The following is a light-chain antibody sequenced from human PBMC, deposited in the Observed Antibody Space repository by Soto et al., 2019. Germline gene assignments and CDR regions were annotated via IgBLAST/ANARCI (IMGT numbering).Light chain of an antibody. Sequence: EIVMTQSPATLSVSPGERATLSCRASHSVSTRLAWYQQKPGQAPRLLIYDASTRATGLPARFSGSGSGTDLTLTISSLQSEDFAVYYCQHYTNWPLTFGGGTKVEIK. V-gene: IGKV3-15*01. CDR1: HSVSTR. J-gene: IGKJ4*01. CDR3: QHYTNWPLT. CDR2: DAS.